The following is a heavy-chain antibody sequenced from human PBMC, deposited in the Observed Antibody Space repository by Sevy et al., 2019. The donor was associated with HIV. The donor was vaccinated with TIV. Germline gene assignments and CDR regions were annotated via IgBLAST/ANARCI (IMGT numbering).Heavy chain of an antibody. J-gene: IGHJ3*02. Sequence: GGSLRLSCAASAFSLSNYYMTWVRQAPGKGLEWVANIKQGGNEQFYLESVKGRFTISRDDSKNSVYLQMTSLRAEDTAVYYCAREGVIYDDGGRDFHDAFDIWGHGTMVTVSS. CDR2: IKQGGNEQ. D-gene: IGHD2-21*01. V-gene: IGHV3-7*01. CDR3: AREGVIYDDGGRDFHDAFDI. CDR1: AFSLSNYY.